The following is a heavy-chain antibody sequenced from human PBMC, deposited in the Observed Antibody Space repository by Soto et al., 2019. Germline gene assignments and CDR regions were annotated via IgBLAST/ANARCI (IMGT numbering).Heavy chain of an antibody. D-gene: IGHD6-13*01. V-gene: IGHV1-18*01. CDR1: GYLFTKYD. J-gene: IGHJ6*04. Sequence: QVHLEQSGAEVKKTGASVKVSCKASGYLFTKYDISWVRQAPGQGLEWMGWISASNVNTNQAKKFQGRLTMAPDTSSNTTYRELRNLTSDDTAVYYCATDPSYRSTWLQYYYYAMDVWGKGTTVIVSS. CDR3: ATDPSYRSTWLQYYYYAMDV. CDR2: ISASNVNT.